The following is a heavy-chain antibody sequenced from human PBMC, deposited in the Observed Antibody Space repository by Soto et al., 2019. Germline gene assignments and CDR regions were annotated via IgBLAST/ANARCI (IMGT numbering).Heavy chain of an antibody. Sequence: EVQLLESGGGLVQPGGSLRLSCAASGFTFSSYAMSWVRQAPGKGLEWVSAISGSGGSTYYADSVKGRFTISRDNSKNTLYLQMNSLRAEDTAVYYCAKSLGPYGGNSVGLDYWGQGTLVTVSS. J-gene: IGHJ4*02. V-gene: IGHV3-23*01. D-gene: IGHD2-21*02. CDR2: ISGSGGST. CDR3: AKSLGPYGGNSVGLDY. CDR1: GFTFSSYA.